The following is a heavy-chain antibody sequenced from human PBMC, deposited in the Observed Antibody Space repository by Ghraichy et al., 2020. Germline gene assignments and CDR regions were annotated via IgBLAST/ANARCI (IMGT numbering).Heavy chain of an antibody. V-gene: IGHV4-30-4*01. CDR3: ARVRIIVGGASARFDY. J-gene: IGHJ4*02. CDR2: IYYSGST. D-gene: IGHD1-26*01. Sequence: SETLTLTCTVSGGSISSGDYYWSWIRQSPGKGLEWIGYIYYSGSTYYNPSLKSRVTISVDTSKNQFSLKLSSVTAADTAVYYCARVRIIVGGASARFDYWGQGTLVTVSS. CDR1: GGSISSGDYY.